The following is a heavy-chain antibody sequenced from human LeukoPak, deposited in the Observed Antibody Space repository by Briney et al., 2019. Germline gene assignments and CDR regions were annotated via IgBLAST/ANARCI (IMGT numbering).Heavy chain of an antibody. CDR1: GFTFSSYA. V-gene: IGHV3-23*01. D-gene: IGHD3-22*01. J-gene: IGHJ4*02. CDR3: AKGIVDYYDSSGSTDYYFDY. Sequence: GGSLRLSCAASGFTFSSYAMSWVRQAPGKGLEWVSAISGSGGSTYYADSVKGRFTISRDNSKNTLYLQMNSLRAEDTAVYYCAKGIVDYYDSSGSTDYYFDYWGQGTLVTVSS. CDR2: ISGSGGST.